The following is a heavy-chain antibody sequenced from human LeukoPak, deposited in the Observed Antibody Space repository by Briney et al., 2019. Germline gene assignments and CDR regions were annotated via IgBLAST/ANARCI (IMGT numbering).Heavy chain of an antibody. CDR1: GFTFSSYS. Sequence: GGSLRLSCAASGFTFSSYSMNWVRQAPGKGLEWVGFIRSKAYGGTTEYAASVSGRFTISRDDSKSIAYLQMNSLKTEDTAMYYCTKYYYDSDGYYYVDYWGQGILVTVSS. V-gene: IGHV3-49*04. J-gene: IGHJ4*02. D-gene: IGHD3-22*01. CDR2: IRSKAYGGTT. CDR3: TKYYYDSDGYYYVDY.